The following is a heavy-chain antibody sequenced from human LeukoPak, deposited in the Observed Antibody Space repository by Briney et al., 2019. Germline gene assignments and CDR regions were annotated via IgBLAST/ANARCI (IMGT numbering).Heavy chain of an antibody. CDR1: GFTFSSYG. CDR3: ARAAILEWLLCVDY. D-gene: IGHD3-3*01. V-gene: IGHV3-33*01. Sequence: PGRSLRLSCAASGFTFSSYGMHWVRQAPGKGLEWVAVIWYDGSNKYYADSVKGRFTISRDNSKNTLYLQMNSLRAEDTAVYYCARAAILEWLLCVDYWGQGTLVTVSS. J-gene: IGHJ4*02. CDR2: IWYDGSNK.